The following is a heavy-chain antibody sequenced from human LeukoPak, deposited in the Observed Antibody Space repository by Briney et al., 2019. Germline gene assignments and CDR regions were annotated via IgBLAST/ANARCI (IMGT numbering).Heavy chain of an antibody. Sequence: GGSLRLSCAASGFTFSSYWMSWVRQAPGKGLEWVSGISGSGGRTSYADSVRGRFTISRDNSKNTLYLQMNSLRAEDTAVYYCAKDDSPGKEWLEVIDYWGQGTLVTVSS. CDR2: ISGSGGRT. CDR1: GFTFSSYW. V-gene: IGHV3-23*01. D-gene: IGHD3-3*01. J-gene: IGHJ4*02. CDR3: AKDDSPGKEWLEVIDY.